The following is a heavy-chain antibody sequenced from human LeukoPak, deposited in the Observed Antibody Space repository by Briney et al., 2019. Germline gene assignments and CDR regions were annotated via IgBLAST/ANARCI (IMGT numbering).Heavy chain of an antibody. Sequence: SENLSRTCTVSGGSISSYYWSWIRQPPGKGLEWIGYIYYSGSTNYNPSLKSRVTISVDTSKNQFSLKLSSVTAADTAVYYCARGVVRGASDAFDIWGQGTMVTVSS. CDR1: GGSISSYY. CDR3: ARGVVRGASDAFDI. V-gene: IGHV4-59*01. D-gene: IGHD3-10*01. J-gene: IGHJ3*02. CDR2: IYYSGST.